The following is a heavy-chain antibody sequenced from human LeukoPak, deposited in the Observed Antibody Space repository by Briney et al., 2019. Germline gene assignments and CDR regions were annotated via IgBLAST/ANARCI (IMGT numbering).Heavy chain of an antibody. CDR3: ARPARGSIDY. J-gene: IGHJ4*02. CDR1: GFTVSNNY. V-gene: IGHV3-7*01. Sequence: GGSLRLSCAASGFTVSNNYMSWVRQAPGKGLEWVATMKQDESETYYVDSVKGRFTISRDNAKNSLSLQMNSLRAEDTAVYYCARPARGSIDYWGQGTLVTVSS. D-gene: IGHD5-12*01. CDR2: MKQDESET.